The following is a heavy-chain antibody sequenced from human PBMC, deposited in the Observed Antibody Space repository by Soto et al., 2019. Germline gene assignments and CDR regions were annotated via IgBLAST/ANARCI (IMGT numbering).Heavy chain of an antibody. CDR3: ARYTAAGFYYFDY. CDR1: GGSFSGYY. D-gene: IGHD6-13*01. CDR2: INHSGST. J-gene: IGHJ4*02. V-gene: IGHV4-34*01. Sequence: SETLSLTCAVYGGSFSGYYWSWIRQPPGKGLEWIGEINHSGSTNYNPSLKSRVTISVDTSKNQFSLKLSSVTAADTAVYYCARYTAAGFYYFDYWGQGTLVTVSS.